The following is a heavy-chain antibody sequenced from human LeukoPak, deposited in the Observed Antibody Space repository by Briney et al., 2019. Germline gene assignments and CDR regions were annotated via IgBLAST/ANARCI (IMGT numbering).Heavy chain of an antibody. CDR2: IYYSGST. J-gene: IGHJ4*02. CDR1: GGSISSGGYY. V-gene: IGHV4-31*03. D-gene: IGHD2-2*01. CDR3: ARGFGGSSTSYAYPFGY. Sequence: PQTLSLTCTVSGGSISSGGYYSSWIRQHPGKGLEWIGYIYYSGSTYYNPSLKSRITISVDTSKNQFSLKLSSVTAADTAVYYCARGFGGSSTSYAYPFGYWGQGTLVTVSS.